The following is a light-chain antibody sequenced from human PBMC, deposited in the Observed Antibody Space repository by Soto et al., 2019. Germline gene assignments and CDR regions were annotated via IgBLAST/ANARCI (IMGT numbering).Light chain of an antibody. Sequence: EKVMTQSPASLSVSPGERAILSCRASQSVSSNLAWYQQKPGQAPRLLIYGASTRAIDIPARFSGSGSGTDFTLTISRLEPEDFAVYYCQQYGSSPITFGQGTRLEIK. CDR2: GAS. V-gene: IGKV3-15*01. J-gene: IGKJ5*01. CDR1: QSVSSN. CDR3: QQYGSSPIT.